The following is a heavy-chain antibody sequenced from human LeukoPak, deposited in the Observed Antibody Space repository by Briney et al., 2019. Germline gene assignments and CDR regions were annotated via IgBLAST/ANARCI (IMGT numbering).Heavy chain of an antibody. CDR3: ARDPSGSHGLY. CDR1: GYTFINYG. D-gene: IGHD1-26*01. Sequence: ASVKVSCKTSGYTFINYGINWVRQAPGQGLEWMGWINPNSGGTNYAQKFQGRVTMTRDTSISTAYMELSRLRSDDTAVYYCARDPSGSHGLYWGQGTLVTVSS. V-gene: IGHV1-2*02. J-gene: IGHJ4*02. CDR2: INPNSGGT.